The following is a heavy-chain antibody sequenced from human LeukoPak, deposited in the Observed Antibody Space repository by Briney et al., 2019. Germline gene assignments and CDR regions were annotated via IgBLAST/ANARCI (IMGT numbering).Heavy chain of an antibody. J-gene: IGHJ4*02. CDR3: ARPTYCSSTSCSRDFDD. Sequence: ASVKVSCKASGYTFTSYDINWVRQATGQGLEWMGWMNPNSRNTGFAQKFQGRVTMTRNTSISTAYMELSSLRSEDTAMYYCARPTYCSSTSCSRDFDDWGQGALVTVSS. CDR1: GYTFTSYD. CDR2: MNPNSRNT. V-gene: IGHV1-8*01. D-gene: IGHD2-2*01.